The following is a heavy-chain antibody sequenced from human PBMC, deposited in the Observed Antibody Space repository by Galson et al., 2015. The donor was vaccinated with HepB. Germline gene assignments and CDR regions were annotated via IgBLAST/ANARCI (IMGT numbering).Heavy chain of an antibody. CDR3: AKDMIDCNSAYGIHV. CDR2: IGISSNYV. V-gene: IGHV3-21*01. CDR1: GFTFSSYT. Sequence: SLRLSCAASGFTFSSYTMNWVRQAPGKGLEWVSCIGISSNYVYYADSVKGRFTISRDSAKNSLYLHMNSLRGEDTAVYYCAKDMIDCNSAYGIHVWGQGTTVSASS. D-gene: IGHD2-21*01. J-gene: IGHJ6*02.